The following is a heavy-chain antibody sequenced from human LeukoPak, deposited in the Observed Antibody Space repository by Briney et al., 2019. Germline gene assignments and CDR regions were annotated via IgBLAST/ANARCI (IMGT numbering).Heavy chain of an antibody. CDR3: AKPPRPDGTTNYFDY. D-gene: IGHD1-1*01. J-gene: IGHJ4*02. CDR2: IYSGGTT. V-gene: IGHV3-53*01. CDR1: GFTVSRNY. Sequence: GGSLRLSCAASGFTVSRNYMSWVRQAPGKGLEWVSLIYSGGTTYYADSVKGRFTISRDNSKNTLYLQMNSLRAEDTAVYYCAKPPRPDGTTNYFDYWGQGTLVTVSS.